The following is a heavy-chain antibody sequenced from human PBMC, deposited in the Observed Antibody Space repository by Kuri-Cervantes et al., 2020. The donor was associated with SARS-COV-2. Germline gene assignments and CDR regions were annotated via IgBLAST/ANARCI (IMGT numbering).Heavy chain of an antibody. J-gene: IGHJ6*03. V-gene: IGHV3-30*02. Sequence: GGSLRLSCTVSGGSISSFTYYWDWIRQPPGKGLEWAAFIRYDGSNKYYADSVKGRFTISRDNSKNTLYLQMNSLRAEDTAVYYCAKDPVYYYYYMDVWGKGTTVTVSS. CDR1: GGSISSFTYY. CDR3: AKDPVYYYYYMDV. CDR2: IRYDGSNK.